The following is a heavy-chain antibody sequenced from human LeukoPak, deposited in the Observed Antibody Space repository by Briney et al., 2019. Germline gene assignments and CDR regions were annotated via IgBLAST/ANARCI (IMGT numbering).Heavy chain of an antibody. CDR1: GFTFSSYA. D-gene: IGHD3-9*01. CDR2: ISGSGGST. Sequence: GGSLRLSCAASGFTFSSYAMSWVRQAPGKGLEWVSAISGSGGSTYYADSVKGQFTISRDNSKNTLYLQMNSLRAEDTAVYYCAKQRALRYFDWTLDYWGQGTLVTVSS. V-gene: IGHV3-23*01. CDR3: AKQRALRYFDWTLDY. J-gene: IGHJ4*02.